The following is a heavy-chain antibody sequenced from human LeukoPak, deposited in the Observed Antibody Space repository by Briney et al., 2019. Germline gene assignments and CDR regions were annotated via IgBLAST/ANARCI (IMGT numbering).Heavy chain of an antibody. CDR1: GFTFSSYT. Sequence: PGGSLRLSCAASGFTFSSYTMGWVRQAPGRGLEWVSEINDSGGNTYHARSVRGRFTISRDNSKNTVYLQMNSLRAEDTAVYYCAKERRDGYPDLDYWGQGTLVTVSS. J-gene: IGHJ4*02. CDR2: INDSGGNT. V-gene: IGHV3-23*01. CDR3: AKERRDGYPDLDY. D-gene: IGHD6-25*01.